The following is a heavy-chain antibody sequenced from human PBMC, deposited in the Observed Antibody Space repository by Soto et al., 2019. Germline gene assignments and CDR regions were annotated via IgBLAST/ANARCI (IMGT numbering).Heavy chain of an antibody. CDR2: IYSSGVT. Sequence: QVQLQESGPGLVKPSETLSLTCTVSGGSISSYYWSWIRQPPGKGLEWIGYIYSSGVTDYNPSLKSRVTMSVDTSTNRFSLRLTSVTAADTAVYYCAREGTVPVTFDYWGQGTLVTVPS. CDR3: AREGTVPVTFDY. J-gene: IGHJ4*02. D-gene: IGHD6-19*01. V-gene: IGHV4-59*01. CDR1: GGSISSYY.